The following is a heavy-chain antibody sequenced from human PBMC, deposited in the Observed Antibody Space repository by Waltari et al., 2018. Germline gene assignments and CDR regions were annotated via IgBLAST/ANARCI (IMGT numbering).Heavy chain of an antibody. J-gene: IGHJ3*02. D-gene: IGHD5-12*01. CDR3: ARARDGYNFAFDI. CDR1: GFTFDDYA. V-gene: IGHV3-9*01. Sequence: EVQLVESGGGLVQPGRSLRLSCAASGFTFDDYAMHWVRKAPGKGMEWVAGMSWNSGSIGYAESVKGRFTISRDNAKNSLYLQMNSLRAEDTAVYYCARARDGYNFAFDIWGQGTMVTVSS. CDR2: MSWNSGSI.